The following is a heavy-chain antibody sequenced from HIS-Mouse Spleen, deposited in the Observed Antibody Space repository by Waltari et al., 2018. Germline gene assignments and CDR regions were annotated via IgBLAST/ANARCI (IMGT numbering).Heavy chain of an antibody. CDR1: GFTFSSYG. J-gene: IGHJ3*02. CDR2: ISYDGSNK. Sequence: QVQLVESGGGVVQPGRSLRLSCAASGFTFSSYGWHWFRQAPGKGLAWVAVISYDGSNKYYADSVKGRFTISRDNSKNTLYLQMNSLRAEDTAVYYCAKGHSSSDAFDIWGQGTMVTVSS. V-gene: IGHV3-30*18. D-gene: IGHD6-6*01. CDR3: AKGHSSSDAFDI.